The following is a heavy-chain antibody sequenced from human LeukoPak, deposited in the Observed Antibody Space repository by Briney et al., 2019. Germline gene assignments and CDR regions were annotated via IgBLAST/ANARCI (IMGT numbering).Heavy chain of an antibody. CDR2: ISYDGSNK. D-gene: IGHD2-15*01. Sequence: PGGSLRLSCAASGFTFSSYAMHWVRQAPGKGLEWVAVISYDGSNKYYADSVKGRFTISRDNSKNTLYLQMNSLRAEDTAVYYCARVSSGGSRKVYDAFDIWGQGTMVTVSS. CDR1: GFTFSSYA. J-gene: IGHJ3*02. V-gene: IGHV3-30-3*01. CDR3: ARVSSGGSRKVYDAFDI.